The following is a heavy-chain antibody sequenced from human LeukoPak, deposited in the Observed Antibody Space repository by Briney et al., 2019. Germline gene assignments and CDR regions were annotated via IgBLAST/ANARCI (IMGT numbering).Heavy chain of an antibody. D-gene: IGHD3-22*01. CDR2: IWYDGSNK. Sequence: GGSLGLSCAASGFTFSSYGMHWVRQAPGKGLEWVAVIWYDGSNKYYADSVKGRFTISRDNSKNTLYLQMNSLRAEDTAVYYCARDRTSSVVITDTLDYWGQGTLVTVSS. J-gene: IGHJ4*02. V-gene: IGHV3-33*01. CDR1: GFTFSSYG. CDR3: ARDRTSSVVITDTLDY.